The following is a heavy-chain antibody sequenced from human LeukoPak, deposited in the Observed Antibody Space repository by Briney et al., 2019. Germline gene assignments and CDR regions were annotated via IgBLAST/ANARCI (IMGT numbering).Heavy chain of an antibody. V-gene: IGHV3-21*01. CDR2: ISSSSSYI. CDR3: AKVSEKTTVNHRTYMDV. J-gene: IGHJ6*03. CDR1: GFTFSSYS. Sequence: GGSLRLSCAASGFTFSSYSMNWVRQAPGKGLEWVSSISSSSSYIYYADSVKGRFTISRDNAKNSLYLQMNSLRAEDTAVYYCAKVSEKTTVNHRTYMDVWGKGTTVTVSS. D-gene: IGHD4-17*01.